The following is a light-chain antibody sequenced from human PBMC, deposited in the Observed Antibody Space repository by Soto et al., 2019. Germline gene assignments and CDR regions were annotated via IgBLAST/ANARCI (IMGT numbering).Light chain of an antibody. V-gene: IGLV2-11*01. CDR1: SSDVGGYNY. CDR3: CSYAGSYTWV. CDR2: DVS. J-gene: IGLJ3*02. Sequence: ALTQPRSVSGSPGQSVTISCTGTSSDVGGYNYVSWYQQHPGKAPKLMIYDVSKRPSVVPDRFSGSKSGNTASLTISGLQSEYEADYYCCSYAGSYTWVLGGGTKVTVL.